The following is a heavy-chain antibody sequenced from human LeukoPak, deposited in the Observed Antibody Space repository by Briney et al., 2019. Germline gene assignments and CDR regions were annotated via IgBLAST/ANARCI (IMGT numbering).Heavy chain of an antibody. CDR3: ARRSVNPGLEGKVTTLSPWYFDL. J-gene: IGHJ2*01. D-gene: IGHD4-17*01. CDR1: GGSISSSSYY. V-gene: IGHV4-39*01. CDR2: IYYSGST. Sequence: SSETLSLTCTVSGGSISSSSYYWGWIRQPPGKGLEWIGSIYYSGSTYYNPSLKSRVTISVDTSKNQFSLKLSSVTAADTAVYYCARRSVNPGLEGKVTTLSPWYFDLWGRGTLVTVSS.